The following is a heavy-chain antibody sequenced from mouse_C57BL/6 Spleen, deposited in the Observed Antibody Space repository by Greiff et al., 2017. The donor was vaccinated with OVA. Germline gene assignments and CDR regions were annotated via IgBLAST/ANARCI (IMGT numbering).Heavy chain of an antibody. CDR1: GFSLTSYA. Sequence: VQGVESGPGLVAPSQSLSITCTVSGFSLTSYAISWVRQPPGKGLEWLGVIWTGGGTNYNSALKSRLSISKDNSKSQVFLKMNSLQTDDTARYYCARNSGGNYVRYFDYWGQGTTLTVSS. CDR2: IWTGGGT. CDR3: ARNSGGNYVRYFDY. D-gene: IGHD2-1*01. V-gene: IGHV2-9-1*01. J-gene: IGHJ2*01.